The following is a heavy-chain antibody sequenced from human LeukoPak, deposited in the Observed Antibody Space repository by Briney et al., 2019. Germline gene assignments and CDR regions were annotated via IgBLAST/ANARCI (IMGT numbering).Heavy chain of an antibody. CDR1: GGFISSGGYY. V-gene: IGHV4-31*03. Sequence: PSQTLSLTCTVSGGFISSGGYYWSWIRQHPGKGLEWIGYIYYSGSTYYNPSLKSRVTISVDTSKNQFSLKLSSVTAADTAVYYCARGAVGVVVPAAIGPWFDPWGQGTLVTVSS. J-gene: IGHJ5*02. CDR2: IYYSGST. D-gene: IGHD2-2*01. CDR3: ARGAVGVVVPAAIGPWFDP.